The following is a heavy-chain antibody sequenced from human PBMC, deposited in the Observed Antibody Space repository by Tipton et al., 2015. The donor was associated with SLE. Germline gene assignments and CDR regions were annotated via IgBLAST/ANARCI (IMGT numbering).Heavy chain of an antibody. Sequence: TLSLTCTVSGGSISSYYWSWIRQPPGKGLEWIGYIYYSGSTNYNPSLKSRVTISVDTSKNQFSLKLSSVTAADTAVYYCAKDNKDIVVVVAATFGAFDIWGQGTMVTVSS. CDR3: AKDNKDIVVVVAATFGAFDI. D-gene: IGHD2-15*01. CDR2: IYYSGST. CDR1: GGSISSYY. J-gene: IGHJ3*02. V-gene: IGHV4-59*01.